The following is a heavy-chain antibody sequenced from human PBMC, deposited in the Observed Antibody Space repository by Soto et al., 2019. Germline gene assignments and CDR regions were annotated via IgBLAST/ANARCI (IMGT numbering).Heavy chain of an antibody. D-gene: IGHD2-2*01. J-gene: IGHJ4*02. Sequence: EVQLLESGGGSVQPGGSLRLSCAASGFTFSSYAMTWVRQAPGKGLEWVSAISGSGAYTYYANSVKGRFTISRDNSKNTLDLQLNSLTAEDTAVYYCAKYGCSSTSCQGDYWGQGTRVTVSS. CDR1: GFTFSSYA. CDR2: ISGSGAYT. CDR3: AKYGCSSTSCQGDY. V-gene: IGHV3-23*01.